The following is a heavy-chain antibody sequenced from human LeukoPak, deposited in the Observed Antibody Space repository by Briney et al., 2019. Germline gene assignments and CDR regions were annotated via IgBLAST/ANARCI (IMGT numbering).Heavy chain of an antibody. J-gene: IGHJ4*02. Sequence: GGSLRLSCAASGFTFSSYAMHWVRQAPGKGLEWVAVISYDGSNKYYADSVKGRFTISRDNSKNTLYLQMSSLRAEDTAVYYCVKGPFDYWGQGTLVTVSS. CDR2: ISYDGSNK. CDR3: VKGPFDY. V-gene: IGHV3-30*14. CDR1: GFTFSSYA.